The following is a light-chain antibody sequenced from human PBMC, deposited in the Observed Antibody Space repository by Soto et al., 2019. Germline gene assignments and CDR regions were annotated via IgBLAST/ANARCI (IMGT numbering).Light chain of an antibody. V-gene: IGLV1-47*01. CDR3: AAWDDSLSGREV. CDR1: SSNIGSNY. Sequence: QSVLTQPPSASGTPGQRVTISCSGSSSNIGSNYVYWYQQLPGTAPKLLIYRNNQRPSGVPDRFSGSKSGTSASLAISGLRSEDEADYYCAAWDDSLSGREVFGGGTK. CDR2: RNN. J-gene: IGLJ2*01.